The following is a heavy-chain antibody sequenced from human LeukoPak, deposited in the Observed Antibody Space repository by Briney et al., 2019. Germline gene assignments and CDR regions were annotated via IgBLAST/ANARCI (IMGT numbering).Heavy chain of an antibody. Sequence: GGSLRLSCAASGFTFSSYAMSWVRQAPGRGLEWVSSMSGSGGSTYYVDSVKGRFTTSRDDSTNTLYLQMNSLRAEDTAVYYCARVRYGELDVWGQGTTVTVSS. CDR3: ARVRYGELDV. J-gene: IGHJ6*02. V-gene: IGHV3-23*01. CDR2: MSGSGGST. D-gene: IGHD4-17*01. CDR1: GFTFSSYA.